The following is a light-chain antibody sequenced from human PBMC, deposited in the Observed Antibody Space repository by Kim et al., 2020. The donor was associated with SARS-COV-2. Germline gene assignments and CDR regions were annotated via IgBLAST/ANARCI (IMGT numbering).Light chain of an antibody. J-gene: IGLJ3*02. V-gene: IGLV6-57*01. CDR1: SGSIGNHY. CDR2: EDD. Sequence: GETITISCTRSSGSIGNHYVQWYQQRPGSSPTSVIYEDDQRPSEVPDRFSGSIDSSSNSASLTISGLKTEDEADYYCQSYDGNSWLFGGGTQLTVL. CDR3: QSYDGNSWL.